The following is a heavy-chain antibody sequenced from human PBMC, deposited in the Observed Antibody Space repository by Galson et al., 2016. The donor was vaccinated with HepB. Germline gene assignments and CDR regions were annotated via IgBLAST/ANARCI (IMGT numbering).Heavy chain of an antibody. CDR2: INPIFDTS. CDR1: GVTFSNYA. Sequence: SVKVSCKASGVTFSNYAISWVRQAPGQGLELLGGINPIFDTSNYAQKFQGRVTITADKSTSTAYMELTSLRSEDTAVYYCAAPRGANYGSESLGLSNYWAYWGQGTLVTVSS. CDR3: AAPRGANYGSESLGLSNYWAY. D-gene: IGHD3-10*01. J-gene: IGHJ4*02. V-gene: IGHV1-69*06.